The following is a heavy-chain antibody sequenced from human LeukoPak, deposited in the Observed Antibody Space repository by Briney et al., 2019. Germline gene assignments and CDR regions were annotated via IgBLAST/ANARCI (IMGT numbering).Heavy chain of an antibody. D-gene: IGHD3-22*01. V-gene: IGHV3-7*03. CDR1: GFTFSSHW. CDR3: AKGLHYYDSSGYLAYNWFDP. J-gene: IGHJ5*02. Sequence: PGGSLRLSCAASGFTFSSHWMGWVRQAPGKGLEWVANIKEDGSEKYYVDSVKGRFTVSRDNVKNSLFLQMNSLRAEDTAVYYCAKGLHYYDSSGYLAYNWFDPWGQGTLVTVSS. CDR2: IKEDGSEK.